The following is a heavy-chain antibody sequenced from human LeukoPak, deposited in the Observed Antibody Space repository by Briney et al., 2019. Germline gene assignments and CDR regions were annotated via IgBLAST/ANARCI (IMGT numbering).Heavy chain of an antibody. Sequence: NSSETLSLTCTVSGGSISSSSYYWGWIRQPAGKGLEWIGRIYTSGSTNYNPSLKSRVTMSVDTSKNQFSLKLSSVTAADTAVYYCARGEGGYYDKSGYWNDFWGQGTLVTVSS. CDR1: GGSISSSSYY. D-gene: IGHD3-22*01. CDR2: IYTSGST. V-gene: IGHV4-61*02. CDR3: ARGEGGYYDKSGYWNDF. J-gene: IGHJ4*02.